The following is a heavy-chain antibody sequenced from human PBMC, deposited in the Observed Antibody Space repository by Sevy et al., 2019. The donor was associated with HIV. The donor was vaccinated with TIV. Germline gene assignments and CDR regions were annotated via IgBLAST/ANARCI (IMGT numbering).Heavy chain of an antibody. CDR2: LKQDAGQK. CDR3: ARDDGNYYFHY. J-gene: IGHJ4*02. CDR1: GFTFSKYW. Sequence: GSLRLSCAASGFTFSKYWMGWVRQAPGKGLEWVANLKQDAGQKYYVDSVKGRFTISRDNAKNSLYLQMNSLRAEETAVYFCARDDGNYYFHYWGQGTLVTVSS. V-gene: IGHV3-7*01. D-gene: IGHD1-7*01.